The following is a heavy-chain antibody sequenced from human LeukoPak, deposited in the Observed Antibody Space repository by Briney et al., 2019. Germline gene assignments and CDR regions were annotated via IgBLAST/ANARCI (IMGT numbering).Heavy chain of an antibody. CDR2: INPNSGGT. J-gene: IGHJ4*02. D-gene: IGHD3-10*01. CDR3: ARGGRMVRGVEDY. CDR1: GYTFTGYY. Sequence: GASVKVSCKASGYTFTGYYMHWVRQAPGQGLEWMGRINPNSGGTNYAQKFQGRVTMTRDTSISTAYMELSRLRSDGTAVYYCARGGRMVRGVEDYWGQGTLVTVSP. V-gene: IGHV1-2*06.